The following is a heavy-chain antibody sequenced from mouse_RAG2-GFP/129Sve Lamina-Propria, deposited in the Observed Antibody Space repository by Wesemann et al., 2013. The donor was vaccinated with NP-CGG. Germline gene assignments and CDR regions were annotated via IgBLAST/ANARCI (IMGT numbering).Heavy chain of an antibody. J-gene: IGHJ2*01. V-gene: IGHV1-52*01. Sequence: VQLQQSGAELVRPGASVKLSCTASGFNIKDDYMHWVKQRPGQGLEWIGNIDPSDSETHYNQKFKDKATLTVDKSSSTAYMQLSSLTSEDSAVYYCARWDYWGQGTTLTVSS. CDR3: ARWDY. CDR2: IDPSDSET. CDR1: GFNIKDDY.